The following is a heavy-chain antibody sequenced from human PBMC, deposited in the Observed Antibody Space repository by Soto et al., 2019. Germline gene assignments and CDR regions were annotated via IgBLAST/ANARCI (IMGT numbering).Heavy chain of an antibody. D-gene: IGHD3-3*01. CDR3: AREESSYYDFWSGYYTNWFDP. Sequence: PSETLSLTCTVSGGSISSGDYYWSWIRQPPGKGLEWIGYIYYSGSTYYNPSLKGRVTISVDTSKNQFSLKLSSVTAADTAVYYCAREESSYYDFWSGYYTNWFDPWGQGTLVTVSS. CDR1: GGSISSGDYY. CDR2: IYYSGST. V-gene: IGHV4-30-4*01. J-gene: IGHJ5*02.